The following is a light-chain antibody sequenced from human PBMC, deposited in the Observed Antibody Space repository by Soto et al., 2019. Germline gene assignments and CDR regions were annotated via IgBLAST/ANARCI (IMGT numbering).Light chain of an antibody. CDR3: QQCDIFYLT. Sequence: DIQMTQSPSTLSASIGDRVTITCRASQSISSWLAWYQQKPGKAPKLLIYDASKLESGVPSRFSGSGSGTEFSLAISTLQPDYFASYFCQQCDIFYLTFGQGTRGEIK. J-gene: IGKJ1*01. V-gene: IGKV1-5*01. CDR2: DAS. CDR1: QSISSW.